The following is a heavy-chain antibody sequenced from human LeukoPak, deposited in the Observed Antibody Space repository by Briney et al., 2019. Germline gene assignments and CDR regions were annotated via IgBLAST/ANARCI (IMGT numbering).Heavy chain of an antibody. V-gene: IGHV4-34*01. D-gene: IGHD1-20*01. CDR3: ARLAPDNWNDVGGFDY. J-gene: IGHJ4*02. Sequence: SETLSLTCAVYGGSFSGYYWSWIRQPPGKGREWIGEINHSGSTNYNPSLKSRVTISVDTSKNQFSLKLSSVTAADTAVYYCARLAPDNWNDVGGFDYWGQGTLVTVSS. CDR2: INHSGST. CDR1: GGSFSGYY.